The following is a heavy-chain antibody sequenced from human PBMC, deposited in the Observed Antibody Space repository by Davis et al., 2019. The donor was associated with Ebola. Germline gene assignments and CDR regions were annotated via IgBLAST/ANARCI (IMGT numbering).Heavy chain of an antibody. CDR2: IIPIFGTA. D-gene: IGHD2-15*01. CDR1: GGTFSSYA. Sequence: SVKVSCKASGGTFSSYAISWVRQAPGQGLEWMGGIIPIFGTANYAQKFQGRVTITADESTSTAYMELSSLRSEDTAVYYCARAIVVVVAANYYYYGMDVWGQGTTVTVSS. CDR3: ARAIVVVVAANYYYYGMDV. J-gene: IGHJ6*02. V-gene: IGHV1-69*13.